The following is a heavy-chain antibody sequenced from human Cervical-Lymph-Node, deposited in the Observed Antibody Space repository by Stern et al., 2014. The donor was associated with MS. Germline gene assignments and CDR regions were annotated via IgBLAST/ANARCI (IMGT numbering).Heavy chain of an antibody. J-gene: IGHJ5*02. V-gene: IGHV4-31*03. Sequence: QVQLVESGPGVVKPSQTLSLTCTVSRGSIIIGGYYRTWIRQQPGTGLEWIGYMYDRGRTHYNPSLKSRVNISVDTSKNQFSLRVTSVTVADTAVYYCARDSGAASLDPWGQGTLVTVSS. CDR3: ARDSGAASLDP. CDR1: RGSIIIGGYY. D-gene: IGHD6-13*01. CDR2: MYDRGRT.